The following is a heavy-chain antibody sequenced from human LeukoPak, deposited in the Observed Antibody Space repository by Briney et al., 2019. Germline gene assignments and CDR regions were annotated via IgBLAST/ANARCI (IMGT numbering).Heavy chain of an antibody. CDR1: GYTFTGYY. J-gene: IGHJ4*02. CDR2: IDANSGGT. D-gene: IGHD6-13*01. Sequence: SVTVSFKSSGYTFTGYYMPRVRQPPGQGLGWMGWIDANSGGTNYAQKFQGRVTMTRDTSISTAYMELSRLRSDDTAVYYCERDQAAAGTGDYWGQGTLVTVSS. CDR3: ERDQAAAGTGDY. V-gene: IGHV1-2*02.